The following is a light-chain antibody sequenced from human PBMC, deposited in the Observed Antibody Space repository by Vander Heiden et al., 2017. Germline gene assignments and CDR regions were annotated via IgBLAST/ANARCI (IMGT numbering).Light chain of an antibody. J-gene: IGKJ2*01. CDR2: AAS. Sequence: DIQMTQSPSSLSASVGDRVTITCRARQSISSYLNWYQQKPGKAPKLLIYAASSLQSGVPSRFSGSGSGTDFTLTISSLQPEDFATYYCQQIDSTLMYTFGQGTKLEIK. CDR3: QQIDSTLMYT. CDR1: QSISSY. V-gene: IGKV1-39*01.